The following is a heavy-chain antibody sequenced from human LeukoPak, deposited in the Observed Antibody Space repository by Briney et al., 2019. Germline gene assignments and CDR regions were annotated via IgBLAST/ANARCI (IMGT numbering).Heavy chain of an antibody. CDR3: AKLPYDFWSGYHKSVYFDY. V-gene: IGHV3-23*01. CDR2: ISGSGGST. D-gene: IGHD3-3*01. Sequence: GGSLRLSCAASGFTFSSYAMSWVRQAPGKGLEWVSAISGSGGSTYYADSVKGRFTISRDNSKNTLYLQMNSLRAEDTAVYYCAKLPYDFWSGYHKSVYFDYWGQGTLVTVSS. CDR1: GFTFSSYA. J-gene: IGHJ4*02.